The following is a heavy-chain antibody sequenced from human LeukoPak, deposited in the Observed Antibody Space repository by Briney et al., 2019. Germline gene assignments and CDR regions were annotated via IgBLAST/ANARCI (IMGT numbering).Heavy chain of an antibody. CDR1: GVSININY. Sequence: SETLSLTCTVSGVSININYWSWIRQPPGKGLEWIGYVYYSGSTNYNPSLKRPGTISLDPSKTQISLQLPSVTAADKAVYFCARGIGPDGGDFWGQGTLVIVSS. J-gene: IGHJ4*02. V-gene: IGHV4-59*01. CDR2: VYYSGST. CDR3: ARGIGPDGGDF.